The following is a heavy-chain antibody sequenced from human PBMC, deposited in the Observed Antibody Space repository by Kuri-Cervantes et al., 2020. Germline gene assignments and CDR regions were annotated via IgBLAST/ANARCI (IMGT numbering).Heavy chain of an antibody. CDR1: GFSFSSFG. V-gene: IGHV3-30*02. CDR3: ASEYYDFWSGTRGAFDI. Sequence: GGSLRLSCAASGFSFSSFGMHWVRQAPGKGLEWVASIRYDGSNKYYAESVKGRFTISRDNSKNTLYPQMNSLRAEDTAVYYCASEYYDFWSGTRGAFDIWGQGTMVTVSS. CDR2: IRYDGSNK. D-gene: IGHD3-3*01. J-gene: IGHJ3*02.